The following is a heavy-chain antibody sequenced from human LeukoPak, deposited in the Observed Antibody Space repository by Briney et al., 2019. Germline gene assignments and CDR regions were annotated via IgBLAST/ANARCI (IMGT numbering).Heavy chain of an antibody. Sequence: GGSLRLSCAASGFTFSSYAMHWVRQAPGKGLEWVAVISYDGSNKYYADSVKGRFTISGDNSKNTLYLQMNSLRAEDTAVYYCARAPYSTYYFDYWGQGTLVTVSS. V-gene: IGHV3-30-3*01. J-gene: IGHJ4*02. CDR3: ARAPYSTYYFDY. CDR1: GFTFSSYA. D-gene: IGHD6-13*01. CDR2: ISYDGSNK.